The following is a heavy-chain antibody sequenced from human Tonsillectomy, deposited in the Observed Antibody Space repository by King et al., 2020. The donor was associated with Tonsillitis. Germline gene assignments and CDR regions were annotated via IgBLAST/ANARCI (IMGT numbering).Heavy chain of an antibody. CDR3: AKGQASGNYDTYFDF. CDR2: ISGSGTQT. CDR1: GFTFRRHT. Sequence: VQLVESGGGLVQPGGSLRLSCAASGFTFRRHTMTWVRQAPGKGLEWVSAISGSGTQTFSADSVRGRFTVSRDNSENTLYLQMNSLRVEDTAVYYCAKGQASGNYDTYFDFWGQGTLVTVSS. J-gene: IGHJ4*02. V-gene: IGHV3-23*04. D-gene: IGHD4-23*01.